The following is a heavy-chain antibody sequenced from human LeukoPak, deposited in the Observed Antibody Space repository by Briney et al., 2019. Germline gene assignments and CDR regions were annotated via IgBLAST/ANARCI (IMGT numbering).Heavy chain of an antibody. CDR1: GGSISSYY. J-gene: IGHJ6*03. D-gene: IGHD4-11*01. Sequence: SETLSLTCTVSGGSISSYYWSWIRQPAGKGLEWIGRIYTSGSTNYNPSLKSRVTMSVDTSKNQFSLKLSSVTAADTAVYYCARMDATYSNYAYYYYMDVWGKGTTVTVSS. V-gene: IGHV4-4*07. CDR3: ARMDATYSNYAYYYYMDV. CDR2: IYTSGST.